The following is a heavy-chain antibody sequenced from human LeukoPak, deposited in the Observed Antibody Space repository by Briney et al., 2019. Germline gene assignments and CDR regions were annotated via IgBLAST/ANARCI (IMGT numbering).Heavy chain of an antibody. D-gene: IGHD5-24*01. CDR3: AKDGGDGYTGDAFDI. Sequence: PGGSLRLSCAASGFTFSTYAMSWVRQAPGMGLEWVSGISASGGSTFYADSVKGRFTIPRETSKNMVYLQMNSLRAEDTAIYYCAKDGGDGYTGDAFDIWGQGTMVTVSS. CDR1: GFTFSTYA. V-gene: IGHV3-23*01. J-gene: IGHJ3*02. CDR2: ISASGGST.